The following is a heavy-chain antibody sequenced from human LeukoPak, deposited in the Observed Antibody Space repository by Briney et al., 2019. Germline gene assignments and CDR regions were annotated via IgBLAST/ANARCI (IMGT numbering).Heavy chain of an antibody. CDR3: ARGPRDCGGDCYSLNPFDY. J-gene: IGHJ4*02. D-gene: IGHD2-21*02. V-gene: IGHV3-7*03. CDR1: GFTFRDYT. CDR2: IKQDGSEK. Sequence: PGGSLRLSCAASGFTFRDYTMNWVRQAPGKGLEWVANIKQDGSEKYYVDSVKGRFIISRDNAKNSLYLQMNSLRAEDTAVYYCARGPRDCGGDCYSLNPFDYWGQGTLVTVSS.